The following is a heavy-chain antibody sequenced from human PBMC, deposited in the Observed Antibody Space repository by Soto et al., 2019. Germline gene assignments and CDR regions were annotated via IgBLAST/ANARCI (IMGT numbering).Heavy chain of an antibody. V-gene: IGHV1-18*01. CDR3: ARDENSGSYVVGPAKYYYYGMDV. Sequence: ASVKVSCKASGYTFTSYGISWVRQAPGQGLEWMGWISAYNGNTNYAQKLQGRVTMTTDTSTSTAYMELRSLRSDDTAVYYCARDENSGSYVVGPAKYYYYGMDVWGQGTTVTVSS. J-gene: IGHJ6*02. D-gene: IGHD1-26*01. CDR1: GYTFTSYG. CDR2: ISAYNGNT.